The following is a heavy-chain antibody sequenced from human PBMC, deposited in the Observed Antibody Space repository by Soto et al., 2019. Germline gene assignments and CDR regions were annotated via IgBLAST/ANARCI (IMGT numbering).Heavy chain of an antibody. V-gene: IGHV4-34*01. CDR2: INHSGST. Sequence: QVQLQQWGAGLLKPSETLSLTCAVYGGSFSGYYWSWIRQPPGKGLEWIGEINHSGSTNYNPSLKRRVTISVDTSKNQFSLKLSSVTTADTAVYYCARWGTTGLAYWGQGTLVTVSS. D-gene: IGHD1-1*01. CDR1: GGSFSGYY. J-gene: IGHJ4*02. CDR3: ARWGTTGLAY.